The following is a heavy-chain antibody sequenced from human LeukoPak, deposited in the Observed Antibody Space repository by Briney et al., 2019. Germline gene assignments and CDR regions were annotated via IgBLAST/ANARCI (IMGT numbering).Heavy chain of an antibody. CDR2: INPNSGGT. Sequence: ASVKVSCKASGYTFTGYYMHWVRQAPGQGLEWMGWINPNSGGTNYAQKFQGRVTMTRDTSISTAYMELSRLRSDDTAVYYCAPDNWYGSSGSDWGQGTLVTVSS. D-gene: IGHD3-22*01. J-gene: IGHJ4*02. V-gene: IGHV1-2*02. CDR3: APDNWYGSSGSD. CDR1: GYTFTGYY.